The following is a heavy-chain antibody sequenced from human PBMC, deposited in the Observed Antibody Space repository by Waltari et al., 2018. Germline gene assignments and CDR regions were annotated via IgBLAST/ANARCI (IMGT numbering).Heavy chain of an antibody. CDR3: ARHKRPVDAFDI. V-gene: IGHV4-38-2*01. Sequence: VQLQESGPGLVKPSETLSLTCAVSGYSISSGYYWGWIRQPPGKGLEWIGSIYHSGSTYYNPSLKSRVTISVDTSKNQFSLKLSSVTAADTAVYYCARHKRPVDAFDIWGQGTMVTVSS. J-gene: IGHJ3*02. CDR1: GYSISSGYY. CDR2: IYHSGST.